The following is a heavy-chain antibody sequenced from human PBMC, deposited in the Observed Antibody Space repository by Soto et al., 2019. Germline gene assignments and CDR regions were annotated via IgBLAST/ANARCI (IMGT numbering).Heavy chain of an antibody. D-gene: IGHD2-2*01. V-gene: IGHV3-64D*06. Sequence: SLRLSCSASGFTFSNFAMHWVRQAPGKGLEYVSGITSNGDNTYHADSVQGRFTISRDSSKSTLYLQMTSLRVEDTAVYYCVKGNQLLRYYFEYWGRGALVTVSS. CDR1: GFTFSNFA. CDR2: ITSNGDNT. J-gene: IGHJ4*02. CDR3: VKGNQLLRYYFEY.